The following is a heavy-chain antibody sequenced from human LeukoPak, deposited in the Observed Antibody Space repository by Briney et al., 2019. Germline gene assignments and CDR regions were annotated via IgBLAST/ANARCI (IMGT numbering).Heavy chain of an antibody. CDR3: ARGAVGATEYFQH. Sequence: SETLSLTCTVSGASISSHSWSWIRQPAGKGLDWIGRIYNSGTTNYNPSLKSRVTMSVDTSKNQLSLKLSSVTAADTAVYYCARGAVGATEYFQHRGQGTLVTVSS. CDR2: IYNSGTT. D-gene: IGHD1-26*01. J-gene: IGHJ1*01. V-gene: IGHV4-4*07. CDR1: GASISSHS.